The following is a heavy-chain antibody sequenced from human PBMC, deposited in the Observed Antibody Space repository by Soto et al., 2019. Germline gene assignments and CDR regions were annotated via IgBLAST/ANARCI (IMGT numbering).Heavy chain of an antibody. J-gene: IGHJ6*02. Sequence: GGSLRLSCAASGFTFNTYGMHWFRQAPGKGLEWVAVIWYDGSKKYYADSVKGRFTISRDNSKNTMYLQMNSLRAEDTAVYYCARIDCTGGSCRPYAYYDMDVWGQGTTVTVSS. CDR1: GFTFNTYG. D-gene: IGHD2-15*01. CDR2: IWYDGSKK. CDR3: ARIDCTGGSCRPYAYYDMDV. V-gene: IGHV3-33*01.